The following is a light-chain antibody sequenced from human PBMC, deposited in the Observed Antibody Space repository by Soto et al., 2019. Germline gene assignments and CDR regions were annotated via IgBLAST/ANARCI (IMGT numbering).Light chain of an antibody. Sequence: QSALTQPPSASGTPGQRVTISCSGSGSNIGTNTVNWYQQLPGTAPKLLIYRTDQRPAGIPDRFSGSKSGTSASLAINGLRSDDEADYYCAAWDDNLNAYVFGSGTQLTVL. CDR2: RTD. CDR1: GSNIGTNT. V-gene: IGLV1-44*01. CDR3: AAWDDNLNAYV. J-gene: IGLJ7*01.